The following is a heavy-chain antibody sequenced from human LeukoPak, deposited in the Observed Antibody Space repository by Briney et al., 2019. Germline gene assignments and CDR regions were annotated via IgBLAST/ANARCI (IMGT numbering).Heavy chain of an antibody. CDR2: MNPNSGNT. D-gene: IGHD3-22*01. CDR1: GYTFTSYD. V-gene: IGHV1-8*01. Sequence: ASVKVSCKASGYTFTSYDINWVRQATGQGLEWMGWMNPNSGNTGYAQKFQGRVTITTDESTSTAYMELSSLRSEDTAVYYCARGYYDSSGYYYYYYYMDVWGKGTTVTVSS. CDR3: ARGYYDSSGYYYYYYYMDV. J-gene: IGHJ6*03.